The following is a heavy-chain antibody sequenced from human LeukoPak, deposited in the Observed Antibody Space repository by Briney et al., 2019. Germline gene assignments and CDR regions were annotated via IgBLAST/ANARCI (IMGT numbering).Heavy chain of an antibody. D-gene: IGHD3-10*01. J-gene: IGHJ3*02. V-gene: IGHV1-2*02. CDR3: ARDKIWFGESDAFDI. CDR1: GYTFTGYY. Sequence: ASVKVSCKASGYTFTGYYMHWVRQAPGQGLEWMGWINPNSGGTNYAQKFQGRVTMTRDTSISTAYMELSRLRSDDTAVYYRARDKIWFGESDAFDIRGQGTMVTVSS. CDR2: INPNSGGT.